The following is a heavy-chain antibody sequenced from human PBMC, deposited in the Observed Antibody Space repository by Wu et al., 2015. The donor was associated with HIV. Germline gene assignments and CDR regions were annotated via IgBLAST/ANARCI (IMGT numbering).Heavy chain of an antibody. D-gene: IGHD2-2*01. V-gene: IGHV1-46*03. CDR3: ASWGCSSTSCSPCHAFDI. J-gene: IGHJ3*02. CDR1: GYTFTNYY. Sequence: QVQLVQSGAEVKKPGASVKLSCKASGYTFTNYYIHWVRQAPGQGLEWMGIINPSGGNTDYALKFQGRVTMTRDTSTSTVYVELSSLISEDTAVYYCASWGCSSTSCSPCHAFDIWGQGTMVTISS. CDR2: INPSGGNT.